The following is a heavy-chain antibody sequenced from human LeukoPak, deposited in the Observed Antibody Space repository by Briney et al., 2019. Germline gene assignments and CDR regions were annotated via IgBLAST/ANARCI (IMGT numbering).Heavy chain of an antibody. CDR2: IYYSGST. Sequence: TSETLSLTCTVSGGSISSYYWSWIRQPPGKGLEWIGYIYYSGSTNYNPSLKSRVTISVDTSKNQFSLKLSSVTAADTAVYYCAREVAAGFDYWGQGTLVTVSS. CDR3: AREVAAGFDY. D-gene: IGHD6-19*01. V-gene: IGHV4-59*01. J-gene: IGHJ4*02. CDR1: GGSISSYY.